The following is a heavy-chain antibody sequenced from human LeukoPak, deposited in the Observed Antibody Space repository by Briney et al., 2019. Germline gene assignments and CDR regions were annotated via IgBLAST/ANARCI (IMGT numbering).Heavy chain of an antibody. Sequence: ASVKVSCKASGYTFTSYDINWVRQATGQGLEWMGWMNPNSGNTGYAQKLQGRVTMTTDTSTSTAYMELRSLRSDDTAVYYCARDLYYYDSSGYSVDYWGQGTLVTVSS. J-gene: IGHJ4*02. CDR2: MNPNSGNT. V-gene: IGHV1-8*01. CDR3: ARDLYYYDSSGYSVDY. CDR1: GYTFTSYD. D-gene: IGHD3-22*01.